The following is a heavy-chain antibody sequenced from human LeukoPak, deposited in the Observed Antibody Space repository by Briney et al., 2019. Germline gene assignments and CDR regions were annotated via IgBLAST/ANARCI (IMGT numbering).Heavy chain of an antibody. CDR1: GYTFTSYA. CDR2: IIPIFGTA. D-gene: IGHD2-2*01. J-gene: IGHJ4*02. CDR3: ARVPPEGGYCSSTSCSEYYFDY. V-gene: IGHV1-69*13. Sequence: GASVKVSCTASGYTFTSYAISWVRQAPGQGLEWMGGIIPIFGTANYAQKFQGRVTITADESTSTAYMELSSLRSEDTAVYYCARVPPEGGYCSSTSCSEYYFDYWGQGTLVTVSS.